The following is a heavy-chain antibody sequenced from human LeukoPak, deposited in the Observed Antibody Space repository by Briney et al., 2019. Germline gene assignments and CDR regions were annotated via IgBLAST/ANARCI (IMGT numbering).Heavy chain of an antibody. CDR1: GYTFTSYG. CDR2: ISAYNGNT. CDR3: ARDQDGSSTSWGGYYYYYGMDV. Sequence: ASVKVSCKASGYTFTSYGISWVRQAPGQGLEWMGWISAYNGNTNYAQKLQGRVTMTTDTSTSTAYMELRSLRSDDTAVYYCARDQDGSSTSWGGYYYYYGMDVWGQGTTVTVSS. V-gene: IGHV1-18*01. D-gene: IGHD2-2*01. J-gene: IGHJ6*02.